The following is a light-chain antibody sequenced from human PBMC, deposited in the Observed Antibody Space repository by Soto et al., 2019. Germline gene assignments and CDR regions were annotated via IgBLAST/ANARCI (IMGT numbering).Light chain of an antibody. CDR3: QQYNNWPRT. CDR2: GAS. Sequence: IVMIHSLATLCLSTGARATRSCRASHSVSSNLAWYHQKPGQAPRLPNYGASTRATGIPARFSGSGSGTEFTLTISSLQYEDFAVYYCQQYNNWPRTFGQGTKADIK. J-gene: IGKJ1*01. CDR1: HSVSSN. V-gene: IGKV3-15*01.